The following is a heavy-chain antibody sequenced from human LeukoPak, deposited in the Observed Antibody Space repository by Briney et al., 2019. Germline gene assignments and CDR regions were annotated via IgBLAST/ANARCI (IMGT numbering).Heavy chain of an antibody. CDR1: GGTSSSYA. CDR2: IIPIFGTA. Sequence: SVKVSFKASGGTSSSYAISWVRQAPGQGLEWMGGIIPIFGTANYAQKFQGRVTITADESTSTAYMELSSLRSEDTAVYYCASSSPTGTPVLFDYWGQGTLVTVSS. V-gene: IGHV1-69*13. CDR3: ASSSPTGTPVLFDY. D-gene: IGHD1/OR15-1a*01. J-gene: IGHJ4*02.